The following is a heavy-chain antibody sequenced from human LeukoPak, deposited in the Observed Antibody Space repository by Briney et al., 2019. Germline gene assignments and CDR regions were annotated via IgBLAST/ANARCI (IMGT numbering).Heavy chain of an antibody. CDR3: AKTVWSRLAAGLDS. V-gene: IGHV4-39*01. J-gene: IGHJ4*02. Sequence: PSETLSLTCSVSGGSISGSSYYWGWIRQPPGEGLEWIGNIYYRGSTYYNPSLKSRVIMSIDTSKNQFSLKVNSVTATDTAVYYCAKTVWSRLAAGLDSWGQGTLVTVSS. D-gene: IGHD2-21*02. CDR1: GGSISGSSYY. CDR2: IYYRGST.